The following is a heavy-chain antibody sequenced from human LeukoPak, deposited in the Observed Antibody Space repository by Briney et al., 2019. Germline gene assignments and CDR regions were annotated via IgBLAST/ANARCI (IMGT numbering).Heavy chain of an antibody. CDR1: GGSISSGGYS. CDR3: ARYVGTAMVWMN. CDR2: IYHSGST. D-gene: IGHD5-18*01. V-gene: IGHV4-30-2*01. Sequence: PSQTLSLTCAVSGGSISSGGYSWSWIRQPPGKGLEWIGYIYHSGSTYYNPSLKSRVTISVDRSKNQFSLKLSSVTAADTAVYYCARYVGTAMVWMNWGQGTLVTVSS. J-gene: IGHJ4*02.